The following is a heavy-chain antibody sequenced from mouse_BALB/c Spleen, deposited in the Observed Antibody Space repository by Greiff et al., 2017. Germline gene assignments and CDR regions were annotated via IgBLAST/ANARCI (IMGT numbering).Heavy chain of an antibody. J-gene: IGHJ3*01. Sequence: VQLQESGAELARPGASVKMSCKASGYTFTSYTMHWVKQRPGQGLEWIGYINPSSGYTNYNQKFKDKATLTADKSSSTAYMQLSSLTSEDSAVYYCARSAYYGNYWFAYWGQGTLVTVSA. CDR2: INPSSGYT. D-gene: IGHD2-10*01. CDR3: ARSAYYGNYWFAY. V-gene: IGHV1-4*01. CDR1: GYTFTSYT.